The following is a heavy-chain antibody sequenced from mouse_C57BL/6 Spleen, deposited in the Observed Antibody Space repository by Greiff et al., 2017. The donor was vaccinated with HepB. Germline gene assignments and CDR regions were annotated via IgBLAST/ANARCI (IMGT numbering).Heavy chain of an antibody. Sequence: QVQLQQPGAELVRPGSSVKLSCKASGYTFTSYWMHWVKQRPIQGLEWIGNIDPSDSETHYNQKFKDKATLTVDKSSSTSYMQRSSLTSEDSAVYYCAHYYGSSYGYFDVWGTGTTVTVSS. CDR2: IDPSDSET. CDR1: GYTFTSYW. V-gene: IGHV1-52*01. D-gene: IGHD1-1*01. J-gene: IGHJ1*03. CDR3: AHYYGSSYGYFDV.